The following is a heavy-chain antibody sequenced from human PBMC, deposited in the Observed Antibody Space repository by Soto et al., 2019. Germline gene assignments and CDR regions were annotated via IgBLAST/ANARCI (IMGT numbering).Heavy chain of an antibody. D-gene: IGHD3-10*01. CDR3: TTEYGVPNTYFDY. CDR1: GFPFSNAL. V-gene: IGHV3-15*07. CDR2: IKSKTDGGTT. Sequence: PGGSLSLSCAASGFPFSNALMNWVRQAPGKGLEWVGRIKSKTDGGTTDYAAPVKGRFTISRDDSKNTLYLQMNSLKTEDTAVYYCTTEYGVPNTYFDYWGQGTLVTVSS. J-gene: IGHJ4*02.